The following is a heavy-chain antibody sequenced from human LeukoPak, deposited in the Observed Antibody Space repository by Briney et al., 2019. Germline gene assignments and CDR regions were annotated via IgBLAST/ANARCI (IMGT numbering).Heavy chain of an antibody. V-gene: IGHV4-34*01. J-gene: IGHJ5*02. Sequence: KSSETLSLTCAVYGGSFSGYYWSWIRQPPGKGLEWIGEINHSGSTNYNPSLKSRVTISVDTSKNQFSLKLSSVTAADTAVYYCTLRGYCSSTSCYLDWFDPWGQGTLVTVSS. CDR1: GGSFSGYY. CDR3: TLRGYCSSTSCYLDWFDP. CDR2: INHSGST. D-gene: IGHD2-2*01.